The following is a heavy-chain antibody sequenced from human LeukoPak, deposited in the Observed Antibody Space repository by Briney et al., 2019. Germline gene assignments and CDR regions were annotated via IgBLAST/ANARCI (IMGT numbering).Heavy chain of an antibody. D-gene: IGHD5-12*01. CDR2: ISAYNGNT. CDR1: GYTFTSYG. CDR3: ARVMMGYSGYETYDWFDP. V-gene: IGHV1-18*04. Sequence: ASVKVSCKASGYTFTSYGISWVRQAPGQGLEWKGWISAYNGNTNYAQKLQGRVTMTTDTSTSTAYMELRSLRSDDTAVYYCARVMMGYSGYETYDWFDPWGQGTLVTVSS. J-gene: IGHJ5*02.